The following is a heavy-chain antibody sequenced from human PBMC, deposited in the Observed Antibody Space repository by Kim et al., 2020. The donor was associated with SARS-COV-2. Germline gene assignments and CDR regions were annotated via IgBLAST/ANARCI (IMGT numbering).Heavy chain of an antibody. CDR1: GFTFSNYA. CDR2: ISGSGVST. CDR3: ARIPSSGSSYYYYYAMDV. D-gene: IGHD3-10*01. J-gene: IGHJ6*02. V-gene: IGHV3-23*01. Sequence: GGSLRLSCTSSGFTFSNYAMTWVRQAPGKGLEWVSIISGSGVSTYYADSVKGRFTISRDNSKNTLYLQMNSLRAEDTAVYYCARIPSSGSSYYYYYAMDVWGQGTTVTVSS.